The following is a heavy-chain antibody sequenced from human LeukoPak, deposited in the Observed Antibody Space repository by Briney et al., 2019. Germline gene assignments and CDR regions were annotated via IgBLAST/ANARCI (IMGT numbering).Heavy chain of an antibody. V-gene: IGHV3-74*01. D-gene: IGHD2-2*01. J-gene: IGHJ4*02. CDR2: INTDGSST. CDR1: EFTFSSYW. Sequence: GGSLRLSCEVSEFTFSSYWMHWVRQAPGKGLVWVSRINTDGSSTSYADSVKGRFTISRDNAKNTLYLQMSSLRAEDTAVYYCARARYCSSISCYPVPLIYWGQGTLVIVSS. CDR3: ARARYCSSISCYPVPLIY.